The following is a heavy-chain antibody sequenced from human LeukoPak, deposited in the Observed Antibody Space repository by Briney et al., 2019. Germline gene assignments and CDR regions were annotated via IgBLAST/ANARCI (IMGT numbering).Heavy chain of an antibody. J-gene: IGHJ4*02. Sequence: AASVKVSCKASGYTFSSYDINWVRQATGQGLEWMGWMNPNSGNTGYAQKFQGRVTITRNTSISTAYMELSSLRSEDTAVYYCARKEVGNYYDSSGYYNYWGQGTLVTVSS. D-gene: IGHD3-22*01. CDR3: ARKEVGNYYDSSGYYNY. V-gene: IGHV1-8*03. CDR2: MNPNSGNT. CDR1: GYTFSSYD.